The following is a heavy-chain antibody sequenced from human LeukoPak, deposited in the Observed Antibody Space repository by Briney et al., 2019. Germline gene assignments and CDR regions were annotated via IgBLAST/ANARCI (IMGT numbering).Heavy chain of an antibody. CDR1: GYTLTAYY. V-gene: IGHV1-2*06. D-gene: IGHD3-22*01. J-gene: IGHJ3*02. CDR2: INPNSGGT. CDR3: ARPHYESSGLYVDAFDI. Sequence: ASVKVSCKASGYTLTAYYLHWVRQAAGQGLEWMGRINPNSGGTTYAQKFQGRVTMTRDTSIGTAYMELSSLRSDDTAVYYCARPHYESSGLYVDAFDIWGQGTMVTVSS.